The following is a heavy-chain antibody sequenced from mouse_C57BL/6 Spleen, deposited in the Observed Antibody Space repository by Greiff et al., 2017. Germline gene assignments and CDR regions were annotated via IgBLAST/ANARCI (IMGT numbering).Heavy chain of an antibody. CDR2: ISDDGSN. CDR3: ARDHYDGTWLAY. J-gene: IGHJ3*01. V-gene: IGHV3-6*01. D-gene: IGHD1-2*01. CDR1: GYSITSGYY. Sequence: ESGPGLVKPSQSLSLTCSVTGYSITSGYYWNWIRQFPGNKLEWMGYISDDGSNNYNPSLKNRISITLDTAKNQFFLKLNSVTTEDTATYYCARDHYDGTWLAYWGQGTLVTVSA.